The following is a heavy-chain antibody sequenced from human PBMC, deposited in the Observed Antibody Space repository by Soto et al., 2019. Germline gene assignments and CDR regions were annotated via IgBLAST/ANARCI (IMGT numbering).Heavy chain of an antibody. CDR3: ASRPKTGDYFDY. CDR2: ISDSGGTT. CDR1: GLTFTTYA. V-gene: IGHV3-23*01. D-gene: IGHD4-17*01. Sequence: GGSLRLSCAVSGLTFTTYAMTWVRQAPGKGLEWVSAISDSGGTTYYADSVKGRFTISRDNSKNTLYLQMNSLRVEDTAVYYCASRPKTGDYFDYWGQGTLVTVSS. J-gene: IGHJ4*02.